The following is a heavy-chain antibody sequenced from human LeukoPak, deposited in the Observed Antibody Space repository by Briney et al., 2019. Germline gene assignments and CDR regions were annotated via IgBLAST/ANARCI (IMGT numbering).Heavy chain of an antibody. Sequence: GASVKVSCKASGGTFSSYAISWVRQAPGQGLEWMGGIIPIFGTANYAQKFQGRVTITADKSTSTAYMELSSLRSEDTAVYYCAKAMGATLFDYWGQGTLVTVSS. CDR1: GGTFSSYA. D-gene: IGHD1-26*01. CDR3: AKAMGATLFDY. J-gene: IGHJ4*02. V-gene: IGHV1-69*06. CDR2: IIPIFGTA.